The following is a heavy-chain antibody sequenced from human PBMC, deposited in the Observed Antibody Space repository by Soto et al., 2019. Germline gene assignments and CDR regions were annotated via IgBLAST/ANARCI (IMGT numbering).Heavy chain of an antibody. CDR3: ARGGTHRDSGWYGDY. CDR1: GYTFTSYD. CDR2: MNPNSGNT. Sequence: QVQLVQSGAEGKKPGASVKVSCKASGYTFTSYDINWVRQATGQGLEWMGWMNPNSGNTGYGQKFQGRGTMTRNTAISTDYMELRSLRSEDTAVYYCARGGTHRDSGWYGDYWGQGTLVTVSS. J-gene: IGHJ4*02. V-gene: IGHV1-8*01. D-gene: IGHD6-13*01.